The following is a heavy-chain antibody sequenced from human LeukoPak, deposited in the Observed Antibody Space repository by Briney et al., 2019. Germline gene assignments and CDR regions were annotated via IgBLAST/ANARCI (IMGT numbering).Heavy chain of an antibody. J-gene: IGHJ4*02. V-gene: IGHV4-34*01. D-gene: IGHD2-15*01. Sequence: SETLSLTCAVYGGSFSGYYWSWIRQPPGKGLEWIGEINHSGSTNYNPSLKSRVTISVDTSKNQFSLKLSSVTAADTAVYYCARRRLGYCSGGSCYSKYYFDYWGQGTLVTVSS. CDR3: ARRRLGYCSGGSCYSKYYFDY. CDR2: INHSGST. CDR1: GGSFSGYY.